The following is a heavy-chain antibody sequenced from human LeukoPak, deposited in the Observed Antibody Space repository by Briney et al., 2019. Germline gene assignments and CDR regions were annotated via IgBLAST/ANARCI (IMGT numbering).Heavy chain of an antibody. D-gene: IGHD2-15*01. V-gene: IGHV3-13*01. CDR3: VRVNQYCSGGSCYLSGMDV. CDR1: GFTFSTYD. J-gene: IGHJ6*02. Sequence: PGGSLRLSCAASGFTFSTYDMHWVRQGTGKGLEWVSAIGTAGDTYYPDSVKGRFTISRENAKNSLYLQMNSLRVGDTAVYYCVRVNQYCSGGSCYLSGMDVWAKGPRSPSP. CDR2: IGTAGDT.